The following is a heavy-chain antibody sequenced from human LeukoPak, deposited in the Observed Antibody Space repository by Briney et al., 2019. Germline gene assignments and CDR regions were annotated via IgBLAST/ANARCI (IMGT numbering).Heavy chain of an antibody. Sequence: PSETLSLTCTVSGGSISSYYWSWIRQPPGKGLEWIGSIYYNGNTNYNPSLKSRVTISVDTSKNQFSLKLNSVTAADTAVYYCARSKAHLSTSWYGTWFDPWGQGTLVTVSS. V-gene: IGHV4-59*08. CDR2: IYYNGNT. CDR1: GGSISSYY. CDR3: ARSKAHLSTSWYGTWFDP. D-gene: IGHD2-2*01. J-gene: IGHJ5*02.